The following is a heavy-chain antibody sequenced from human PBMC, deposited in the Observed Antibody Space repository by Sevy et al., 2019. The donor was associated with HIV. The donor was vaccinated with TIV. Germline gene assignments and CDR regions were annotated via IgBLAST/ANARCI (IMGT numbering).Heavy chain of an antibody. CDR1: GFIFNTYA. CDR2: ITGSGGST. J-gene: IGHJ2*01. CDR3: AKDPAGGYFDL. V-gene: IGHV3-23*01. Sequence: GGSLRLSCAASGFIFNTYAMHWVRQAPGKGLEWVSAITGSGGSTYYADSVKGRFTISRDNSKNTLYLQMNSLRAEETAVYYCAKDPAGGYFDLWGRGTLVTVSS.